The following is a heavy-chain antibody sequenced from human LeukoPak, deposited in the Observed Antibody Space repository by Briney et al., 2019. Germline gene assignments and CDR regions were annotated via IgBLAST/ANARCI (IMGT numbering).Heavy chain of an antibody. CDR3: AKVRGNSGYGVMDV. CDR2: ISWNSGSR. D-gene: IGHD5-12*01. J-gene: IGHJ6*02. Sequence: GRSLRLSCAASGFTFDDYAMHWVRQAPGKGLEWVSGISWNSGSRGYADSVKGRFTISRDNAKNSLYLQMNSLRAEDTALYYCAKVRGNSGYGVMDVWGQGTTVTVS. V-gene: IGHV3-9*01. CDR1: GFTFDDYA.